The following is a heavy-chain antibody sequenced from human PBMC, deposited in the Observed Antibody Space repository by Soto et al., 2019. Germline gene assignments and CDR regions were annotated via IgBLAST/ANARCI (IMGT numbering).Heavy chain of an antibody. CDR2: ISYDGSNK. D-gene: IGHD7-27*01. V-gene: IGHV3-30*18. J-gene: IGHJ6*02. CDR3: AKDLLGPGRAYGMDV. Sequence: QVQLVESGGGVVQPGRSLRLSCAASGFTFSSYGMHWVRQAPGKGLEWVAVISYDGSNKYYADSVKGRFTISRDNSNNTLYVQMKSLRAEDTAVYYCAKDLLGPGRAYGMDVWGQGTTVTVSS. CDR1: GFTFSSYG.